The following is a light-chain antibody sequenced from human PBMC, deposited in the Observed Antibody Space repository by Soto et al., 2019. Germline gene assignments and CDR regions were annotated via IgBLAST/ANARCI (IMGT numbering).Light chain of an antibody. V-gene: IGKV3-20*01. CDR2: GAS. CDR1: QGVTPAY. Sequence: VLTQSPATLSLSPGERATLSCRASQGVTPAYLAWYQHKPGQAPRLLIYGASHRATGIPDRFSGSGSGTDFTLTITRLEPEDFAVYSCQQYGGSPLFTFGPGTRVDFK. J-gene: IGKJ3*01. CDR3: QQYGGSPLFT.